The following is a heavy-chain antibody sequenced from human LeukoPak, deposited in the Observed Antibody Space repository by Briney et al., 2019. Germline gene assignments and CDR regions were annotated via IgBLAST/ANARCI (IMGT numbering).Heavy chain of an antibody. J-gene: IGHJ5*02. CDR3: ARSGYGSGSYYAGT. CDR1: GGTFSSYA. D-gene: IGHD3-10*01. Sequence: VARVKVSCKASGGTFSSYAISWVRQAPGQGLEWMGGIIPIFGTANYAQKFQGRVTITADESTSTAYMELSSLRSEDTAVYYCARSGYGSGSYYAGTWGQGTLVTVSS. V-gene: IGHV1-69*01. CDR2: IIPIFGTA.